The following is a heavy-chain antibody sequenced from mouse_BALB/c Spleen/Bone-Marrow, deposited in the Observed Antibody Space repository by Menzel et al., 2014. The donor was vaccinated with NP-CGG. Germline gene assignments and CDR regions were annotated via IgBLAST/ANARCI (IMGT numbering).Heavy chain of an antibody. Sequence: QVQLQQPGAELVKPEASVKLSCKASGYTFTSYWMHWVKQRPGQGLEWIGEINPSNGRTNYNEKFKSKATLTVDKSSSTAYMQLSSLTSEDSAVYYCARTYFDYWGQGTTLTVSS. CDR3: ARTYFDY. V-gene: IGHV1S81*02. CDR1: GYTFTSYW. J-gene: IGHJ2*01. CDR2: INPSNGRT.